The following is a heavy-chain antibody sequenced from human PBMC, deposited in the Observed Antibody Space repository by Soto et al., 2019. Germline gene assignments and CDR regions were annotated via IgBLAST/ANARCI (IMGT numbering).Heavy chain of an antibody. CDR2: IHHSGST. V-gene: IGHV4-59*08. J-gene: IGHJ6*02. CDR3: TRASAWITVFGVVYAHYYYGMDV. Sequence: SETLSLTCSVSGGSITSHYCSWFRQPPGKGLEWIGYIHHSGSTSYNPSLKSRVTMSVDTSKNQFSLKVNSVTAADTALYYCTRASAWITVFGVVYAHYYYGMDVWGQGTTVTVSS. D-gene: IGHD3-3*01. CDR1: GGSITSHY.